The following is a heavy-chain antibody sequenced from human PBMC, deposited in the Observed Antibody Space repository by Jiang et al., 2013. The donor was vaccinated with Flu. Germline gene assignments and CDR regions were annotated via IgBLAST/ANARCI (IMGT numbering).Heavy chain of an antibody. J-gene: IGHJ3*02. CDR1: GFSLSTNGMC. Sequence: KPTQTLTLTCTFSGFSLSTNGMCVSWIRQPPGKALEWLARIDWDDDKYYTRSLKTRLTISKDTSKNQVVLTMTNMDPVDTATYYCARSYYDASSGYIDAFDIWGQGTMVTVSS. D-gene: IGHD3-22*01. V-gene: IGHV2-70*11. CDR2: IDWDDDK. CDR3: ARSYYDASSGYIDAFDI.